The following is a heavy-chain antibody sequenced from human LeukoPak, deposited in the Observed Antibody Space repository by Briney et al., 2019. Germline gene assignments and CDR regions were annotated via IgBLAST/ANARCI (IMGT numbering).Heavy chain of an antibody. Sequence: GGSLRLSCVVSGFIFSNYGMHWVRQAPGKGLEWVSAISGSGGSTYYGDSVKGRFTISRDNSKNTLYLQIISLRAEDTAVYYCAKSPRYCSSTSCPLDYWGLGTLVTVSS. J-gene: IGHJ4*02. D-gene: IGHD2-2*01. V-gene: IGHV3-23*01. CDR3: AKSPRYCSSTSCPLDY. CDR2: ISGSGGST. CDR1: GFIFSNYG.